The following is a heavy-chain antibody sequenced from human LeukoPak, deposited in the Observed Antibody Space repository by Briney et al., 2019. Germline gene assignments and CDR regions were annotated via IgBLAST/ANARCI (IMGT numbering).Heavy chain of an antibody. V-gene: IGHV4-59*12. D-gene: IGHD3-10*01. CDR1: GGSISSYY. CDR3: ARIGYYGSGSYYNYYYYGMDV. CDR2: IYYSGST. J-gene: IGHJ6*04. Sequence: SETLSLTCTVSGGSISSYYWSWLRQPPGKGLEWIGYIYYSGSTNYNPSLKSRVTISVDTSKNQFSLKLSSVTAADTAVYYCARIGYYGSGSYYNYYYYGMDVWGKGTTVTVSS.